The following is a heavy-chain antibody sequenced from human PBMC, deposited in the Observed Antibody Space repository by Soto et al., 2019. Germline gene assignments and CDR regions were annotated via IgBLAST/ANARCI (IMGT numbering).Heavy chain of an antibody. V-gene: IGHV3-15*07. J-gene: IGHJ4*01. CDR2: IKSKADGGAT. D-gene: IGHD2-2*01. Sequence: PGGSLRLSCATSGFKLDYTWMNWVRQAPGKGLQWVARIKSKADGGATDYAAPVKDRFTISRDDSGQTLFLDMMSLKIEDTAMYYCVTDTFTRQPTTPYYFDCWGHGTLVTVSS. CDR1: GFKLDYTW. CDR3: VTDTFTRQPTTPYYFDC.